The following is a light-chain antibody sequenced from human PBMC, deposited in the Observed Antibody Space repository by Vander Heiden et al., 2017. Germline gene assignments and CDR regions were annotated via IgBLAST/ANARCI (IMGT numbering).Light chain of an antibody. CDR1: GSDVGGYNY. J-gene: IGLJ3*02. V-gene: IGLV2-8*01. CDR2: DVS. Sequence: QSALTQPPSASGSPGPSVSISCTGTGSDVGGYNYVSWYQHHPGKAPKLMIYDVSKRPSGVPHRFSGSKSGNTASLTVSGLQAEDEADYYCTSYAGSNNWVFGGGTKLTVL. CDR3: TSYAGSNNWV.